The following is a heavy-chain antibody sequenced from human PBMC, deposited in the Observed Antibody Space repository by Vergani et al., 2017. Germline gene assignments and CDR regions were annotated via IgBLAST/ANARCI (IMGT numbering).Heavy chain of an antibody. Sequence: QVQLVQSGAEVGKPGASVKISCKASGYTFTAYYIHWVRQAPEQGLEWVGVISPDGFSTFYAQKFQGRVTITRDTSTSTVYVEVTSLRSEDTAVYYCARDPPYSSGWYYFDYWGQGTLVTVSS. V-gene: IGHV1-46*01. J-gene: IGHJ4*02. CDR2: ISPDGFST. D-gene: IGHD6-19*01. CDR3: ARDPPYSSGWYYFDY. CDR1: GYTFTAYY.